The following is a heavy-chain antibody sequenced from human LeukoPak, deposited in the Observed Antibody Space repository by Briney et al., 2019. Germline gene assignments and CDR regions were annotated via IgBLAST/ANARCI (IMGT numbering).Heavy chain of an antibody. CDR1: GFTFSSYW. Sequence: PGGSLRLSCAASGFTFSSYWMHWVRQAPGKGLVWVSDINSDGSSTTYADSVKGRFTISRDNAKNTLYLQMKSLRAEDTAVYYCVRARIVGATMDVWGKGTTVTVSS. V-gene: IGHV3-74*01. J-gene: IGHJ6*04. D-gene: IGHD1-26*01. CDR3: VRARIVGATMDV. CDR2: INSDGSST.